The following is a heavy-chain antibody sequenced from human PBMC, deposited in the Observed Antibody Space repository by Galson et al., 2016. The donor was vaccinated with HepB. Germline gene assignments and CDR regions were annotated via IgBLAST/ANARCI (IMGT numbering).Heavy chain of an antibody. Sequence: PALVTPTQTLTLTCTFSGFSLNKRGLCVNWIRQPPGKALEWLALVDWDDVKYYNSSLRTRLSISRDTSKNQVLLTMTDVDPMDTGTYYCARCAWFEAFYFDHWGPGSLVTVSA. D-gene: IGHD3-10*01. CDR2: VDWDDVK. CDR1: GFSLNKRGLC. V-gene: IGHV2-70*01. J-gene: IGHJ4*02. CDR3: ARCAWFEAFYFDH.